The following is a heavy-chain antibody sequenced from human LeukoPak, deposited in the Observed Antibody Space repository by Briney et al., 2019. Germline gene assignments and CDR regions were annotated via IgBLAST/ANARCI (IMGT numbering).Heavy chain of an antibody. Sequence: ASVKVSCKASGYTFTSYYMHWVRQAPGQGLEWMGIINPSGGSTSYVQKFQGRVTMTWDTSTSTVYMELSSLRSEDTAVYYCARGHCSGGSCYEDDYWGQGTLVTVSS. J-gene: IGHJ4*02. V-gene: IGHV1-46*01. D-gene: IGHD2-15*01. CDR3: ARGHCSGGSCYEDDY. CDR1: GYTFTSYY. CDR2: INPSGGST.